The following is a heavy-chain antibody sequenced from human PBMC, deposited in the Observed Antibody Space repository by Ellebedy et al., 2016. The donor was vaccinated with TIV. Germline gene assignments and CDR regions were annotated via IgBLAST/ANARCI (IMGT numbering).Heavy chain of an antibody. Sequence: GESLKISCKGSGYSFSNYWIAWVRQMPGKGLEWMGIINPADSETRYSPTFQGQVTMSADKSITTAYLQWNSLKASDTAIYYCARGAAASHWNDYWGQGTLVTVSS. J-gene: IGHJ4*02. CDR1: GYSFSNYW. V-gene: IGHV5-51*01. D-gene: IGHD1-1*01. CDR2: INPADSET. CDR3: ARGAAASHWNDY.